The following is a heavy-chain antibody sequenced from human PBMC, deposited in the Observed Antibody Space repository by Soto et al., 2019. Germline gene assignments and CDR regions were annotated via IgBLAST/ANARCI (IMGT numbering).Heavy chain of an antibody. D-gene: IGHD3-22*01. V-gene: IGHV1-69*01. Sequence: QVQLVQSGAEVKKPGSSVKVSCKASGGTFSSYAISWVRQAPGQGLEWMGGIIPIFGTANYAQKFQGRVTITADESTSTAYMELSSLRSEDTAVYYCARTEYYYDSSGYFSAAGAFDIWGPGTIVTVSS. J-gene: IGHJ3*02. CDR2: IIPIFGTA. CDR1: GGTFSSYA. CDR3: ARTEYYYDSSGYFSAAGAFDI.